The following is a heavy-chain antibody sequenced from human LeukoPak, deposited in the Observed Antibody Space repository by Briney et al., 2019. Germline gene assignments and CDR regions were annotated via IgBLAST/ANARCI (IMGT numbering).Heavy chain of an antibody. CDR2: IYSAGST. CDR1: GFAVSSNY. J-gene: IGHJ4*02. CDR3: ASRITMVRGVNRTHDY. V-gene: IGHV3-66*01. D-gene: IGHD3-10*01. Sequence: GGCLRLSCAASGFAVSSNYMSWVRQAPGKGLEWVSFIYSAGSTYYADSVKGRFTISRDNSKNTLYLQMNSLRAEDTAVYYCASRITMVRGVNRTHDYGGQGTLVTVSS.